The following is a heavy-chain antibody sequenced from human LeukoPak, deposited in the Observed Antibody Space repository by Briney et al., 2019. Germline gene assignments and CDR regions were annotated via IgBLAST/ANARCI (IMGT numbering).Heavy chain of an antibody. CDR1: GFTFSRFE. CDR3: ARVNGDYYHDYYLDV. J-gene: IGHJ6*03. Sequence: PGGSLRLSCVASGFTFSRFEMNWVRQAPGKGLEWISHISTGTYIAYTDSVKGRFTISRDNAKNSLYLQMNSLRAEDKAVYYCARVNGDYYHDYYLDVWGRGTTVTVSS. CDR2: ISTGTYI. V-gene: IGHV3-48*03. D-gene: IGHD4-17*01.